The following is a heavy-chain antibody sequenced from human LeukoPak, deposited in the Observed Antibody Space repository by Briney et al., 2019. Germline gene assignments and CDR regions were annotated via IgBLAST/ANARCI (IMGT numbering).Heavy chain of an antibody. D-gene: IGHD2-8*01. CDR2: ISGSGGST. Sequence: HSGGSLRLSCAASGFTFSSYAMSWVRQAPGKGLEWVSAISGSGGSTYYADFVKGRFTISRDNSKNTLYLQMNSLRAEDTAVYYCAKYKLYSDAAPDAFDIWGQGTMVTVSS. CDR3: AKYKLYSDAAPDAFDI. CDR1: GFTFSSYA. J-gene: IGHJ3*02. V-gene: IGHV3-23*01.